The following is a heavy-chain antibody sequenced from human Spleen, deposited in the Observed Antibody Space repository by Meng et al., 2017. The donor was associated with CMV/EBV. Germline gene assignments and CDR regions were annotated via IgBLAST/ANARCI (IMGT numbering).Heavy chain of an antibody. D-gene: IGHD7-27*01. CDR2: IYDNGNT. CDR3: ARDWGPYNWFDP. Sequence: SETLSLTCTVSGGSISSSNWWNWVRQPPGKGLEWIGNIYDNGNTDYNPSVKSRVTISLDTSNNQFSLNLSSVTIADTAVYYCARDWGPYNWFDPWGQGTLVTVSS. CDR1: GGSISSSNW. V-gene: IGHV4-4*02. J-gene: IGHJ5*02.